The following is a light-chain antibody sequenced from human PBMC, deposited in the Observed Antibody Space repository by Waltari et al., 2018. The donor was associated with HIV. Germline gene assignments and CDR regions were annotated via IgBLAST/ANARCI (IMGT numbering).Light chain of an antibody. V-gene: IGLV2-23*02. CDR1: STDVGISNL. CDR3: YSYSDTSSSYV. J-gene: IGLJ1*01. CDR2: EVT. Sequence: SALTQPASVSGAPGQSSTISCTGTSTDVGISNLVSWYQQYPGKAPKLLIYEVTKRPSGASNRFSASKSGHTASLTISGLRAEDEADYYCYSYSDTSSSYVFGTGTKVTVL.